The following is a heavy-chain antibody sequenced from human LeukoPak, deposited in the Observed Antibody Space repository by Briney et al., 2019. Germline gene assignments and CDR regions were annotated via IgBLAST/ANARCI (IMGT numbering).Heavy chain of an antibody. V-gene: IGHV3-23*01. D-gene: IGHD1-1*01. CDR3: AKSGSSTGTTHRQFDP. CDR1: GFTFVSYA. J-gene: IGHJ5*02. CDR2: ISGSGDST. Sequence: GGSLRLSCAASGFTFVSYAMTWVRQAPGKGLEWVSGISGSGDSTYYADSVKGRFIISRDNSKNTLYLQMNSLRAEDTAVYYCAKSGSSTGTTHRQFDPWGQGTLVTVSS.